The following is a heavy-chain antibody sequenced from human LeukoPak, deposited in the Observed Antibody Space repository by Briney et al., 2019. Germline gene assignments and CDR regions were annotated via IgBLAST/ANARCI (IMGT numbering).Heavy chain of an antibody. CDR3: ARGYYGGAVDS. Sequence: SETLSLTCTVSGGSINSQYRSWIRQPAGKGLEWIGRMYTNGESDYNPSLKSRVTMSVDTSKKQFPLKLNSMTAADTAVYYCARGYYGGAVDSWGQGILVIVSS. V-gene: IGHV4-4*07. D-gene: IGHD3-16*01. CDR2: MYTNGES. J-gene: IGHJ4*02. CDR1: GGSINSQY.